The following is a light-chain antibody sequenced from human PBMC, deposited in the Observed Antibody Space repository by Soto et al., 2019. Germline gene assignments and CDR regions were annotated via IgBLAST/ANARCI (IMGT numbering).Light chain of an antibody. CDR1: RSLFYNGNNKTF. Sequence: IVMTQFPDTLAVSLGERATINCMSSRSLFYNGNNKTFLAWYKQKPGQAPKXXSYWASTRESGVPDRFSGSESGTDFTLTISSLQAEDVAVYYCQQFYDTPPTFGGGTNVDIK. J-gene: IGKJ4*01. V-gene: IGKV4-1*01. CDR2: WAS. CDR3: QQFYDTPPT.